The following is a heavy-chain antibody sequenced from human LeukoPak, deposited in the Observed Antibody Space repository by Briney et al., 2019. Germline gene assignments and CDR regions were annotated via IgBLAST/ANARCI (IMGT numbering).Heavy chain of an antibody. CDR3: ARCRYTYGRWDN. Sequence: ASVKVSCKASGYTFTGYYIHWVRQAPGQGLGWMGWINPNSGGTNYALKFQGGVTMTRDTSISTPYMELSGLTSDDTAVYYCARCRYTYGRWDNWGQGALVTVFS. CDR1: GYTFTGYY. CDR2: INPNSGGT. D-gene: IGHD5-18*01. V-gene: IGHV1-2*02. J-gene: IGHJ4*02.